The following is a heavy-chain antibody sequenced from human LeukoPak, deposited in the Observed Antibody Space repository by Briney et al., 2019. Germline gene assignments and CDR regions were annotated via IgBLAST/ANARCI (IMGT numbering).Heavy chain of an antibody. V-gene: IGHV3-53*01. Sequence: GGSLRLSCAASGFXVSSNYINWVRQAPGKGLEWVSIIYSGGSTYYADSVKGRFTISRDHSKNTLYLQMNSLRAGDTAVYYCARGRPNGMDVWGQGTTVTVSS. CDR3: ARGRPNGMDV. CDR1: GFXVSSNY. J-gene: IGHJ6*02. CDR2: IYSGGST.